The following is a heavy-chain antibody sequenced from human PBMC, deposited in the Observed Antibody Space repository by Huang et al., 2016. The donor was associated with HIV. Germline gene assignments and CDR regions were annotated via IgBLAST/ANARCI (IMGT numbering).Heavy chain of an antibody. CDR3: ARYRLTGTFLDS. CDR1: GYTFTTYS. D-gene: IGHD3-9*01. V-gene: IGHV7-4-1*02. Sequence: QVQQVQSGSELRKPGASVKVSCKASGYTFTTYSLIWVRQAPGQGLEWMGWFNTNPGKPTYAQGFTGRFVVSLDTTVNTAYLQISSLQTDDTAKYFCARYRLTGTFLDSWGQGTQVTVSS. CDR2: FNTNPGKP. J-gene: IGHJ4*02.